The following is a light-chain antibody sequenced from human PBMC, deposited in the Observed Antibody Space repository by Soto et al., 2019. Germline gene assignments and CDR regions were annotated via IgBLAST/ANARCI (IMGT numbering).Light chain of an antibody. CDR2: AAS. J-gene: IGKJ4*01. Sequence: DIQMTQSPSSVSASVGDRVTITCRASQDISSWLAWYQQKPGKAPKLLIYAASTLESAVPSRFSGSGSVTDLTLTISSLPPEDFATYYYQQAHSFPPTFGGGTKVDIK. V-gene: IGKV1-12*01. CDR1: QDISSW. CDR3: QQAHSFPPT.